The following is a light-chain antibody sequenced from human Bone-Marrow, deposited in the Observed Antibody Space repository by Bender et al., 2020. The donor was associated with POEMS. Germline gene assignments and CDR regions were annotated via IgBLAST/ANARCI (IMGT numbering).Light chain of an antibody. CDR3: ATWDDSLNGWV. J-gene: IGLJ3*02. V-gene: IGLV1-44*01. Sequence: QSVLPQPPSASGTPVQRVTISCSGSSSKFGSYPVNWYQQLPGAAPKLVIFNNSQRPSGVPDLFSGSNSGTSASLAISGLLSDDEADFYYATWDDSLNGWVFGGGTKLTVL. CDR2: NNS. CDR1: SSKFGSYP.